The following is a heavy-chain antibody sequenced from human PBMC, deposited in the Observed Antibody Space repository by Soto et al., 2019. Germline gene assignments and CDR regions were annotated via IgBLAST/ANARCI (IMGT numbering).Heavy chain of an antibody. CDR3: AKEIEVAGDLDY. D-gene: IGHD6-19*01. CDR1: GFTFSNYG. J-gene: IGHJ4*01. CDR2: VSSDGYTK. Sequence: SCIASGFTFSNYGIHWVRQAPGKGLEWVAVVSSDGYTKYYADSVKGRFTISRDNSKNTLYLQMDSLRPEDTAVYYCAKEIEVAGDLDYWGLGTLVTVSS. V-gene: IGHV3-30*18.